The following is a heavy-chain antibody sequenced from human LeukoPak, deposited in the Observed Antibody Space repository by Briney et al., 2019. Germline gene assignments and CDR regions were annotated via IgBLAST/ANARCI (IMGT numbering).Heavy chain of an antibody. CDR2: INPNSGGT. Sequence: ASVKLSCKASGYTFTGYYMHWVRQAPGQGLEWMGWINPNSGGTNYAQKFQGRVTMTRDTSISTAYMELSRLRSDDTAVYYCARADKLGPTDYWGQGTLVSVFS. V-gene: IGHV1-2*02. D-gene: IGHD7-27*01. CDR1: GYTFTGYY. J-gene: IGHJ4*02. CDR3: ARADKLGPTDY.